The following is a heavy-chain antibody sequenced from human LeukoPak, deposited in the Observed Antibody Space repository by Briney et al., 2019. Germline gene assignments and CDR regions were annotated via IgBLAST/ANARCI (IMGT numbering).Heavy chain of an antibody. V-gene: IGHV3-74*01. Sequence: PGRSLRLSCAASGFTFSSYAMHWVRQAPGKGLVWVSRINRDGSTTTYADSVKGRFTISRDNAKNTLYLQMNSLRAEDTAVYYCARLTYYYDSSGYYHFDYWGQGTLVTVSS. D-gene: IGHD3-22*01. CDR1: GFTFSSYA. CDR2: INRDGSTT. CDR3: ARLTYYYDSSGYYHFDY. J-gene: IGHJ4*02.